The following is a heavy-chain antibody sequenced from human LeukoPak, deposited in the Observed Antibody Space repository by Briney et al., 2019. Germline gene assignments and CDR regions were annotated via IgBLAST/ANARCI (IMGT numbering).Heavy chain of an antibody. D-gene: IGHD3-16*02. CDR2: ISYDGSNK. CDR1: GFTFSSYG. CDR3: ATNQITFGGVIPTMLDY. J-gene: IGHJ4*02. Sequence: GGSLRLSCAASGFTFSSYGMHWVRQAPGKGLEWVAVISYDGSNKYYADSVKGRFTISRDNSKNTLYLQMNSLRAEDTAVYYCATNQITFGGVIPTMLDYRGQGTLVTVSS. V-gene: IGHV3-30*03.